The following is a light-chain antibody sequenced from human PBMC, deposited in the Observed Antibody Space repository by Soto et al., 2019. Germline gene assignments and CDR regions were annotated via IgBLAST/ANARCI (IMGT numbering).Light chain of an antibody. Sequence: QSALTQPASVSGSPGQSITISCTGTSSDVGGYNYVSWYQKHPGKAPKLMIYEVTNRPSGVSNRFSSSKSGNTASLTISGLQAEDEADYYCSSYTSSSTYVFGTGTKLTVL. CDR3: SSYTSSSTYV. J-gene: IGLJ1*01. CDR2: EVT. CDR1: SSDVGGYNY. V-gene: IGLV2-14*01.